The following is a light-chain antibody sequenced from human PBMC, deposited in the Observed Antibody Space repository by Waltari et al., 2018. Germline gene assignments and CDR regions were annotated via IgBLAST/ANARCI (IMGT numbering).Light chain of an antibody. Sequence: EVVMTQSPVTLSVSPGDRATLPCRASQSVSNNLAWYQHNPGQAPRLVMYDASTRASGLPARFSGTGSGREFTLTINSLQSEDVAIYYCQQYSNWPPWTFGQGTTVEIK. V-gene: IGKV3-15*01. J-gene: IGKJ1*01. CDR2: DAS. CDR1: QSVSNN. CDR3: QQYSNWPPWT.